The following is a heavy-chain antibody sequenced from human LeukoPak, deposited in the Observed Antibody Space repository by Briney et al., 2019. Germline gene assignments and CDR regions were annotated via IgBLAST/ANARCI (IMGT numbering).Heavy chain of an antibody. V-gene: IGHV4-59*01. Sequence: PSETLSLTCTVSGGSISNYYWSWIRQPPGKGLEWIGYIYYSGSTNYNPSLKSRVIISVDTSKNQFSLKLSSVAAADTAVYYCARDSETTWIQLWLYYFDYWGQGTLVTVSS. CDR3: ARDSETTWIQLWLYYFDY. CDR2: IYYSGST. J-gene: IGHJ4*02. D-gene: IGHD5-18*01. CDR1: GGSISNYY.